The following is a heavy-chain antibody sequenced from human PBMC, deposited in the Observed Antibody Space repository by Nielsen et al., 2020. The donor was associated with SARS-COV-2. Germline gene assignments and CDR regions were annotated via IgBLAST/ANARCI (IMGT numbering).Heavy chain of an antibody. J-gene: IGHJ4*02. V-gene: IGHV3-23*01. D-gene: IGHD5-24*01. CDR2: ISGSGGST. CDR3: AREGRKLPLDY. CDR1: GFTSSIYA. Sequence: GESLKISCAASGFTSSIYAMIWVRQAPGKGLEWVSGISGSGGSTYYADSVKGRFTISRDNSKNTLYLQMNSLRAEDAAIYYCAREGRKLPLDYWGQGTLVTVSS.